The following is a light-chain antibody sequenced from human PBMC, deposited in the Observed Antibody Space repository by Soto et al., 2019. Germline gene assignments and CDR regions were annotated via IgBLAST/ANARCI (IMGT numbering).Light chain of an antibody. CDR3: QQYNNWPPLT. J-gene: IGKJ5*01. Sequence: ELAMTQSPATLSVSPGERATLSCRASQSVSSNLAWYQQKPGQAPRLLIYGASTRATGIPARFSGSGSGTEFTLTISSLQSEDFAVYYCQQYNNWPPLTFGQGTRLEIK. CDR1: QSVSSN. V-gene: IGKV3-15*01. CDR2: GAS.